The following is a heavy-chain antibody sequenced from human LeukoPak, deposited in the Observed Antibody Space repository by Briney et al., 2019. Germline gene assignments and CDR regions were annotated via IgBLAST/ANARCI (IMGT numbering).Heavy chain of an antibody. V-gene: IGHV4-39*01. Sequence: PSETLSLTCTVSGGSISSSSYYWGWIRQPPGKGLEWIGSIYYSGSTYYNPSLKSRVTISVDTSKNQFSLKLGSVTAADTAVYYCARLGMWEYSSSSVYFQYWGQGTLVTVSS. J-gene: IGHJ1*01. D-gene: IGHD6-6*01. CDR3: ARLGMWEYSSSSVYFQY. CDR1: GGSISSSSYY. CDR2: IYYSGST.